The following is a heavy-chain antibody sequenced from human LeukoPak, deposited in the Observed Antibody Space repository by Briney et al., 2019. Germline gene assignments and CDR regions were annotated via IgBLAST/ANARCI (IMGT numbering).Heavy chain of an antibody. CDR2: INPSGGST. Sequence: GASVKVSCKASGYTFTSYYMHWVRQAPGQGLEWMGIINPSGGSTSYAQKFQGRVTMTRDTSTSTVYMELSSLRSEDTAVYYCARDLRVGSSPYYFDYWGQGTLVTVSS. V-gene: IGHV1-46*01. D-gene: IGHD6-13*01. CDR3: ARDLRVGSSPYYFDY. CDR1: GYTFTSYY. J-gene: IGHJ4*02.